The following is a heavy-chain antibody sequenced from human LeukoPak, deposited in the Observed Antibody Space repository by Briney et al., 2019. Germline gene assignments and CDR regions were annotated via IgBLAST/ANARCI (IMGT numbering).Heavy chain of an antibody. CDR2: INHSGST. D-gene: IGHD2-15*01. CDR1: GGSFSGYY. Sequence: PSETLSLTCAVYGGSFSGYYWSWIRQPPGKGLEWIGEINHSGSTNYNPSLKSRVTISVDTSKNQFSLKLSSVTAADTAVYYCARYCSGGSCQTFDYWGQGTLVTVSS. CDR3: ARYCSGGSCQTFDY. V-gene: IGHV4-34*01. J-gene: IGHJ4*02.